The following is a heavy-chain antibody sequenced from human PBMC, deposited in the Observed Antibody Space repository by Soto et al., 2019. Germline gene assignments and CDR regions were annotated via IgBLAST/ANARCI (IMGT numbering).Heavy chain of an antibody. D-gene: IGHD2-21*01. Sequence: QVQLVQSVAEEKKPGASVKVSCKASGYTFTSYAMHWVRQAPGQRLEWMGWINGGNGNTKYSQKFQDRVTITRDTSASTAYMELSSLRSEDTAVYYCARGGEPIDYWGQGTLVTVSS. CDR2: INGGNGNT. CDR1: GYTFTSYA. V-gene: IGHV1-3*05. J-gene: IGHJ4*02. CDR3: ARGGEPIDY.